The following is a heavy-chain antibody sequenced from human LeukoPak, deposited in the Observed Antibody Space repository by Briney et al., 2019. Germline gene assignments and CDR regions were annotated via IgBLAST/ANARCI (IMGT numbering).Heavy chain of an antibody. Sequence: GGSLRLSCAASGFTFSTYGMHWVRQAPGKGLEWVAFIRYDGSNKYHADSVKGRFTISRDNSKNTLYLQMNNLRAEDTAVYYCAKWGYCSSTTCLAIMDVWGKGTTVTVSS. V-gene: IGHV3-30*02. CDR2: IRYDGSNK. CDR3: AKWGYCSSTTCLAIMDV. CDR1: GFTFSTYG. J-gene: IGHJ6*03. D-gene: IGHD2-2*01.